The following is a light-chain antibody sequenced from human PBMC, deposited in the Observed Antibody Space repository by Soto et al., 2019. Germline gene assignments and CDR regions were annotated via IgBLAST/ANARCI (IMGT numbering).Light chain of an antibody. V-gene: IGKV4-1*01. Sequence: DIVMTQSPDSLAVSLGERATINCKSSQSVLYSSNNKNYLAWYQQKPGQPPKLLIYWASTRESGVPDRFGGSGSGTDFTLTINSLQAEDVAVYYCQQYHAVEWTFGQGTKVEIK. CDR3: QQYHAVEWT. CDR1: QSVLYSSNNKNY. CDR2: WAS. J-gene: IGKJ1*01.